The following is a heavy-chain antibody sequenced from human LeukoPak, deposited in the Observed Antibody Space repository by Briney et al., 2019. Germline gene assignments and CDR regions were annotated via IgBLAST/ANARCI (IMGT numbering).Heavy chain of an antibody. CDR2: IYYSGST. CDR1: GGSISSSSYY. Sequence: PSETLSLTCTVSGGSISSSSYYWGWIRQPPGKGLEWIGSIYYSGSTYYNPSLKSRVTISVDTSKSQFSLKLSSVTAADTAVYYCARGGAVEMATISPHTPFDPWGQGTLVTVSS. J-gene: IGHJ5*02. D-gene: IGHD5-24*01. V-gene: IGHV4-39*07. CDR3: ARGGAVEMATISPHTPFDP.